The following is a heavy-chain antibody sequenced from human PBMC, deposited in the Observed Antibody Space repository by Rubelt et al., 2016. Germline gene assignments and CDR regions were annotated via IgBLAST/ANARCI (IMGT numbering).Heavy chain of an antibody. CDR1: GFTFSSYW. J-gene: IGHJ4*02. Sequence: EVQLVESGGGLVQPGGSLRLSCAASGFTFSSYWMHWVRQAPGKGLVWVSRINSDGSSTSYADSVKGRFTISRDNSKNTLSLQMNSLRAEDTAVYHGASLVVISTHFDYWGQGTLVTVSS. CDR2: INSDGSST. CDR3: ASLVVISTHFDY. D-gene: IGHD3-22*01. V-gene: IGHV3-74*01.